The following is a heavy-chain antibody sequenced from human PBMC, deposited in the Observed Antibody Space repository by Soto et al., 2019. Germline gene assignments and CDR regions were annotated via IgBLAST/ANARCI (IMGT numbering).Heavy chain of an antibody. J-gene: IGHJ5*02. D-gene: IGHD6-19*01. Sequence: ASVQVSCKGSGYTLTELSMHWVRQAPGKGLEWMGGFDPEDGETIYAQKFQGRVTMTEDTSTDTAYMELSSLRSEDTAVYYCATGKGGSGWEFDPWGQGTLVTVSS. V-gene: IGHV1-24*01. CDR3: ATGKGGSGWEFDP. CDR1: GYTLTELS. CDR2: FDPEDGET.